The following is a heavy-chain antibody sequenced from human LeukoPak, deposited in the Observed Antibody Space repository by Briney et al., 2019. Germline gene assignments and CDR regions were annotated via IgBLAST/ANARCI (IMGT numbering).Heavy chain of an antibody. J-gene: IGHJ4*02. Sequence: GGSLRLSCGACGFPHSRLCMLGVRQAPGKGREWVANIKQDGGEKYYVDSVKGRFTISRDHAKNSLYMQMNSLRAKDIGVYSCARYQRYCSSSSYPWGSFDYWGQGTLVTVSS. CDR2: IKQDGGEK. D-gene: IGHD2-2*01. CDR3: ARYQRYCSSSSYPWGSFDY. CDR1: GFPHSRLC. V-gene: IGHV3-7*05.